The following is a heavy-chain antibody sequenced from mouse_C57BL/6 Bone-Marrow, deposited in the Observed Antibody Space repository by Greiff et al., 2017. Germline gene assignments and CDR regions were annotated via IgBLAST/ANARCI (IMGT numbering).Heavy chain of an antibody. CDR3: ASLYYGSSHWYFDV. CDR1: GYTFTSYW. CDR2: IDPSDSYT. Sequence: VQLKQPGAELVKPGASVKLSCKASGYTFTSYWMQWVKQRPGQGLEWIGEIDPSDSYTNYNQKFKGKATLTVDTSSSTAYMQLSSLTSEDSAVYYCASLYYGSSHWYFDVWGTGTTVTVSS. D-gene: IGHD1-1*01. J-gene: IGHJ1*03. V-gene: IGHV1-50*01.